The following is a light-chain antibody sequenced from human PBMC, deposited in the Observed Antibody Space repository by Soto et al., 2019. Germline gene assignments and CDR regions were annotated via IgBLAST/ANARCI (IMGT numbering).Light chain of an antibody. CDR1: QSVSSY. V-gene: IGKV3-11*01. Sequence: EIVLTQSPATLSLSPGERAILSCRASQSVSSYLAWYQQKPGQAPRLLIYDASNRGTGIPARFSGSGSGTDFTLTISSLEPEDFAVYYCQQRSNWPLTFGGGTKVEIK. J-gene: IGKJ4*01. CDR3: QQRSNWPLT. CDR2: DAS.